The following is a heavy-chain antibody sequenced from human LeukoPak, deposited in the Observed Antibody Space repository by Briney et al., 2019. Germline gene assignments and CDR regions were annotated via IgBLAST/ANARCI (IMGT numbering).Heavy chain of an antibody. CDR2: ISWNSGSI. CDR1: GFTFDDYA. V-gene: IGHV3-9*01. Sequence: GGSLRLSCAASGFTFDDYAMHWVRQAPGKGLEWVSGISWNSGSIGYADSVKGRFTISRDNAKNSLYLQMNRLRAEDTALYYCTKSGYGGNSEFDYWGQGTLVTVSP. D-gene: IGHD4-23*01. J-gene: IGHJ4*02. CDR3: TKSGYGGNSEFDY.